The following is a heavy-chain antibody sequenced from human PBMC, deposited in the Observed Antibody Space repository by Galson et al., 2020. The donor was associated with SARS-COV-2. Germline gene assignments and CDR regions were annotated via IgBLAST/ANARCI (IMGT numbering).Heavy chain of an antibody. CDR2: INNGDGSDT. V-gene: IGHV3-74*01. J-gene: IGHJ3*01. CDR1: GFTFSTYW. CDR3: VRDGWMEQLVPGRDGFDV. D-gene: IGHD6-13*01. Sequence: GESLKISCAASGFTFSTYWMHWVRQVPGKGLVWVSRINNGDGSDTTYADSVKGRFTISRDNAKNMLYLQMSSLRAEDTAVYYCVRDGWMEQLVPGRDGFDVWGQGTMVTVSS.